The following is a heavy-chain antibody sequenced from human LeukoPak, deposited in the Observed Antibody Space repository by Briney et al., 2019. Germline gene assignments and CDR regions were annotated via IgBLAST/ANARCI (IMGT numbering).Heavy chain of an antibody. CDR3: ARESSSGDAFDI. V-gene: IGHV1-2*02. CDR1: GYTFTGYY. J-gene: IGHJ3*02. CDR2: INPNSGGT. Sequence: GASVKVSCKASGYTFTGYYMHWVRQAPGQGLEWMGWINPNSGGTNYAQKFQGRVTMTRDTSISTAYMELSRLRFDDTAVYYCARESSSGDAFDIWGQGTMVTVSS. D-gene: IGHD6-19*01.